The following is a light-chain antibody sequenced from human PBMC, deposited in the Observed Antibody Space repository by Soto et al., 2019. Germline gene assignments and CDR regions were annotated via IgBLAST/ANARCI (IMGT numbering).Light chain of an antibody. CDR1: SGYSNYK. J-gene: IGLJ2*01. Sequence: QPVLTQPPSASASLGASVTLTCTLSSGYSNYKVDWYQQRPGKGPRFVMRVGTGGIVGSKGDGIPDRFSVLGSGLNRYLTIKNIQEEDESDYHCGADHGSGSNFVYLHVVFGGGTKLTVL. V-gene: IGLV9-49*01. CDR2: VGTGGIVG. CDR3: GADHGSGSNFVYLHVV.